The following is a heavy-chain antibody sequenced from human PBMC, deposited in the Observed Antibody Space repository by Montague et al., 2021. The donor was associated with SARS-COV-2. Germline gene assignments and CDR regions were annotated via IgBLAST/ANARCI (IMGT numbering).Heavy chain of an antibody. CDR2: INHSGST. V-gene: IGHV4-34*01. CDR1: GGSFSGYY. D-gene: IGHD2-2*01. CDR3: ARVRAVPAAMRIFTLGRSYYGMDV. Sequence: SDTLSLTCAVYGGSFSGYYWSWIRQPPGKGLEWIGEINHSGSTNYNPSLKSRVTISVDTSKSQFSLNMSSVTAADTAVYYCARVRAVPAAMRIFTLGRSYYGMDVWGQGTTVTVSS. J-gene: IGHJ6*02.